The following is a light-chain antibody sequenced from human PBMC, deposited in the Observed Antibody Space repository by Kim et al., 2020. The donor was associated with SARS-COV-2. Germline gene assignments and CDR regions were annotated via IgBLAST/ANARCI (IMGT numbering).Light chain of an antibody. J-gene: IGLJ2*01. V-gene: IGLV2-14*03. CDR1: SSDVGGYNY. Sequence: GQSITISCTGTSSDVGGYNYVTWYQQHPGKAPKLMIYDVGNRPSGVSNRFSGSKSGNTASLTICGLQAEDEADYYCSSYTSSSTLVFGGGTQLTVL. CDR2: DVG. CDR3: SSYTSSSTLV.